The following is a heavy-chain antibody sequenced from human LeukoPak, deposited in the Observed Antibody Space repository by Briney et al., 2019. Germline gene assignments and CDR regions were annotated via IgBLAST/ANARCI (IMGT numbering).Heavy chain of an antibody. CDR1: GFTFSTYA. V-gene: IGHV3-23*01. CDR2: ISGSGGST. D-gene: IGHD1-26*01. CDR3: AKFSRGSYPFDY. J-gene: IGHJ4*02. Sequence: GGSLRLSCAASGFTFSTYAMNWVRQAPGKGLEWVSAISGSGGSTYYADSVEGRFTISRDNSKNTLYLQMNSLRAEDTAVYYCAKFSRGSYPFDYWGQGTLVTVSS.